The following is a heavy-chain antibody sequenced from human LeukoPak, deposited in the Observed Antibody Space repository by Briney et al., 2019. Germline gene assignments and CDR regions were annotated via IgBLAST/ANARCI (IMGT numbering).Heavy chain of an antibody. CDR2: IKQGGSEK. J-gene: IGHJ6*02. Sequence: GGSLRLSCAVSGLILSNNSKTWLRQARGKGLEWVASIKQGGSEKYYVDSEKRRFHISRQYDKNSVSPEKNRLSAEDTAIYYCVRKRYNLDVWGQGTTVTVSS. D-gene: IGHD1-1*01. CDR3: VRKRYNLDV. CDR1: GLILSNNS. V-gene: IGHV3-7*01.